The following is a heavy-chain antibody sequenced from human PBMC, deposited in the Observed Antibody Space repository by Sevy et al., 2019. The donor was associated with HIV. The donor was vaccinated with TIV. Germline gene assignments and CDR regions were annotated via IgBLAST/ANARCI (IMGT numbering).Heavy chain of an antibody. CDR2: ISGSGGRT. CDR1: GFTFSSYA. J-gene: IGHJ4*02. Sequence: GGSLRLSCAASGFTFSSYAMSWVRQAPGKGLEWVSAISGSGGRTYYEDSVKGGFTISRDNSKNKLYLKMNSLRAEDTAVYYCAKGTKIGSDSSGYYLSGYWGQGTLVTVSS. D-gene: IGHD3-22*01. V-gene: IGHV3-23*01. CDR3: AKGTKIGSDSSGYYLSGY.